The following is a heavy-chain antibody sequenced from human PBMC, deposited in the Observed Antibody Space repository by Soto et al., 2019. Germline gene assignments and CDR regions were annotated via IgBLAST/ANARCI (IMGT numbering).Heavy chain of an antibody. J-gene: IGHJ5*02. D-gene: IGHD3-10*01. Sequence: QVQLVESGGGLVKPGGSLRLSCTASGFTFSDYYMDWIRQAPGEGLEYMSYISISGTSVYYADSVKGRFTISRDNTRNSLSLQMNSLSAEDTAMYYCARVLYGSGTNWFDPWGQGALVTVSS. V-gene: IGHV3-11*01. CDR2: ISISGTSV. CDR3: ARVLYGSGTNWFDP. CDR1: GFTFSDYY.